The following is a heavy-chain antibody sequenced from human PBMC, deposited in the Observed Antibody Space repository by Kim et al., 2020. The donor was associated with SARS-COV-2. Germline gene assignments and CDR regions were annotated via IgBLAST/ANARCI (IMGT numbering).Heavy chain of an antibody. CDR1: GFTFVTYV. CDR3: ARGRAY. V-gene: IGHV3-48*02. Sequence: GGSLRLSCAASGFTFVTYVMNWFRQAPWKGLEWLSYITNSGSATFYADSVKGRFTISRDNAKNSLYLEMSSLRDEDTAVYYCARGRAYGGRGTLVTSSS. CDR2: ITNSGSAT. J-gene: IGHJ4*02.